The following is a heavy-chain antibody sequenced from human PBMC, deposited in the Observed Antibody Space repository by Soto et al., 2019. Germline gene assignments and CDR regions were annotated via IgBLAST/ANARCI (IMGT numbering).Heavy chain of an antibody. D-gene: IGHD6-6*01. CDR1: GFTFSSYG. CDR3: AKVKYYYYYMDV. Sequence: GGSLRLSCAASGFTFSSYGMHWVRQAPGKGLEWVAVISDDGSNQYYADSVKGRFTISRDSSKNTLSLQMNSLRAEDTAIYYCAKVKYYYYYMDVWGKGTTVTVSS. CDR2: ISDDGSNQ. V-gene: IGHV3-30*18. J-gene: IGHJ6*03.